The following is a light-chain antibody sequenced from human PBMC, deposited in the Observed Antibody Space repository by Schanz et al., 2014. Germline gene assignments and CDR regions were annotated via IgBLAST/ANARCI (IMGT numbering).Light chain of an antibody. Sequence: EIVLTQSPGTLSLSLGEGATLSCRASQSVFNNYLAWFQQKPGQAPRLLIFGASSRATGVPDRFSASGSGTDFTLTIPRLEPEDFAVYYCQQYGTSPFTFGPGTKVDIK. CDR3: QQYGTSPFT. CDR2: GAS. CDR1: QSVFNNY. J-gene: IGKJ3*01. V-gene: IGKV3-20*01.